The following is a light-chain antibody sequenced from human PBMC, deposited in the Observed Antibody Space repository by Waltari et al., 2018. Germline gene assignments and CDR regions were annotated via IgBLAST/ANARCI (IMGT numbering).Light chain of an antibody. Sequence: DIVMTQSPDSLAVSLGERVTLNCRSSQTILDTYDKNYLAWHQQKPGQSPRLRIYWASTREFGVPDRFSGSGSGTDFTLTISGLQAEDVAVYYCQQYFNTPITFGGGTKVEIK. CDR3: QQYFNTPIT. CDR1: QTILDTYDKNY. CDR2: WAS. V-gene: IGKV4-1*01. J-gene: IGKJ4*01.